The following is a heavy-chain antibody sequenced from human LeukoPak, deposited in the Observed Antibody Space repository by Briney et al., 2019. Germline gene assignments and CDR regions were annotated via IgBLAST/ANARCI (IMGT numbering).Heavy chain of an antibody. Sequence: ASVKVSCKASGYTFTGYYLHWVRQAPGQGLEWMGRINPNSGGTNYAQKFQGRVTMTRDTSISTVYMELSRLRSDDTAVYYCAGGEAGYPDYWGQGTLVTVSS. CDR2: INPNSGGT. CDR1: GYTFTGYY. V-gene: IGHV1-2*06. D-gene: IGHD3-16*01. CDR3: AGGEAGYPDY. J-gene: IGHJ4*02.